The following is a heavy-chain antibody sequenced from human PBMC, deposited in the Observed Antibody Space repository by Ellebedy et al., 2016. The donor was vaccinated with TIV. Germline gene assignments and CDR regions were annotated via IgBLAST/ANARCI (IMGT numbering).Heavy chain of an antibody. CDR3: AREDTTVSDLDAFDI. CDR2: ITTYNGYT. CDR1: RYIFTNHV. Sequence: AASVKVSCKASRYIFTNHVINWVRQAPRQGLQWMGWITTYNGYTKYSQKLQGRVTLTTDISTSTAYMELRSLKSDDTAVYYCAREDTTVSDLDAFDIWGQGTMITVSS. D-gene: IGHD4-11*01. J-gene: IGHJ3*02. V-gene: IGHV1-18*01.